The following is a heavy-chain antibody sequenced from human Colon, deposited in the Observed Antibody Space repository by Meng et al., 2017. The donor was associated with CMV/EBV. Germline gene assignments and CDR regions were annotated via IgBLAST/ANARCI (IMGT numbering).Heavy chain of an antibody. J-gene: IGHJ4*02. CDR2: VYYTGRT. CDR1: GGSVKSGSDY. Sequence: GGSVKSGSDYWSWIRQPPGKGLEWIGHVYYTGRTNYNPSLRGRVTMSMDTSKNQFSLMLNSVTAADTAVYYCARGKTMYGVTYYFDSWGLGTLVTVSS. V-gene: IGHV4-61*01. D-gene: IGHD2-21*02. CDR3: ARGKTMYGVTYYFDS.